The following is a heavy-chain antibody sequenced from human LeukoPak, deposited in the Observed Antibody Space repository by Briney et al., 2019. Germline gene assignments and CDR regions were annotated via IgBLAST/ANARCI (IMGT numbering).Heavy chain of an antibody. Sequence: ASVKVSCKASGYTFTSYYMHWVRQAPGQGLEWMGIINPSGGSTSYAQKFQGRVTMTRDMSTSTVYMELSSLRSEDTAVYYCVRYCSTTSRSRKNLHDYWGQGTLVTVSS. J-gene: IGHJ4*02. V-gene: IGHV1-46*01. CDR2: INPSGGST. CDR1: GYTFTSYY. CDR3: VRYCSTTSRSRKNLHDY. D-gene: IGHD2-2*01.